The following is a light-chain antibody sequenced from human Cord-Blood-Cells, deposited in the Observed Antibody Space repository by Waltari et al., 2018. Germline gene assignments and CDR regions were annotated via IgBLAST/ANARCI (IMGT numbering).Light chain of an antibody. CDR1: QDISNY. V-gene: IGKV1-33*01. CDR3: QQYDNLPIT. J-gene: IGKJ5*01. CDR2: DAS. Sequence: DIQMTQSPSSLSASVGDRVTNTCQASQDISNYLNWYQQKPGKAPKLLIYDASNLETGVPSRCSGSGSGTDFTFTISSLQPEDIATYYCQQYDNLPITFGQGTRLEIK.